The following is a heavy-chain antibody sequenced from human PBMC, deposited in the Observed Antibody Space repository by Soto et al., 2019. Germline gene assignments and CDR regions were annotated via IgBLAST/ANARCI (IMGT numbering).Heavy chain of an antibody. CDR2: ISGSGGST. J-gene: IGHJ4*02. CDR3: AKPNLFCSSTSSYDY. D-gene: IGHD2-2*01. V-gene: IGHV3-23*01. CDR1: GFTFSSYA. Sequence: LRLSCAASGFTFSSYAMSWVRQAPGKGLEWVSAISGSGGSTYYADSVKGRFTISRDNSKNTLYLQMSSLRAEDTAVYYCAKPNLFCSSTSSYDYWGQGTLGTAPQ.